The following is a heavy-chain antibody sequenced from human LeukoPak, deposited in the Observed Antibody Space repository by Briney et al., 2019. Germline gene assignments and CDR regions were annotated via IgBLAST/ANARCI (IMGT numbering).Heavy chain of an antibody. Sequence: GGSLRLSCAASGFTFSSYSMNWVRQAPGKGLEWVSSISSSSSYIYYADSVKGRFTISRDNAKNSLYLQMNSLRAEDTAVYYCGRDGYNFRAAIDYWGQGTLVTVSS. D-gene: IGHD5-24*01. CDR2: ISSSSSYI. J-gene: IGHJ4*02. CDR1: GFTFSSYS. CDR3: GRDGYNFRAAIDY. V-gene: IGHV3-21*01.